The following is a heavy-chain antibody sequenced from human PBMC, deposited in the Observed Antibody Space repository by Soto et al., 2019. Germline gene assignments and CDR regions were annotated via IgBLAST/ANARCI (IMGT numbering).Heavy chain of an antibody. CDR1: GFTFSSFA. CDR2: ITGSGGST. J-gene: IGHJ3*01. CDR3: TKGQSTDLGAFDL. Sequence: GGSLRLSCAASGFTFSSFAMSWVRQAPGKGLEWVSTITGSGGSTYYGQSVTGRFTISRDNSRSTLSLQMNSLRAEDTAVYYCTKGQSTDLGAFDLWGQGTMVTVSS. V-gene: IGHV3-23*01. D-gene: IGHD4-17*01.